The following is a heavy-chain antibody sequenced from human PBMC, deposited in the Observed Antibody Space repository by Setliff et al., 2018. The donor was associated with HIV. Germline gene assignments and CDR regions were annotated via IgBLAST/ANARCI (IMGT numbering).Heavy chain of an antibody. CDR2: TRNKANGYIT. CDR1: GFTLSDYY. Sequence: QASETLSLSCAASGFTLSDYYMDWVRQAPGKGLEWVGRTRNKANGYITEYGASVQGRFTISRDNSKDSLSLQMNNLKAEDTAVYYCVRAAAGLDIWSQGIRVTVSS. CDR3: VRAAAGLDI. J-gene: IGHJ4*02. V-gene: IGHV3-72*01.